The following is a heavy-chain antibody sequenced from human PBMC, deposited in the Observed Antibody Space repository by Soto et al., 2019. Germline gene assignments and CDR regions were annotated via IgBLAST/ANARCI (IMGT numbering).Heavy chain of an antibody. CDR1: GFTFSGSA. J-gene: IGHJ6*02. V-gene: IGHV3-73*01. CDR3: TRPLYSSSYYYYYGMDV. D-gene: IGHD6-6*01. Sequence: GGSLRLSCAASGFTFSGSAMHWVRPASGKGLEWVGRIRSKANGYGTAYAASVKGRFTISRDDSKNTAYLQMNSLKTEDTAVYYCTRPLYSSSYYYYYGMDVWGQGTTVTVSS. CDR2: IRSKANGYGT.